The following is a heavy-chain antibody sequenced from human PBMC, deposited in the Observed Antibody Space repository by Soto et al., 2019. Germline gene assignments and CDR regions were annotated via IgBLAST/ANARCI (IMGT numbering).Heavy chain of an antibody. D-gene: IGHD1-26*01. Sequence: GGSLRLSCAASGFTFSNYGMHWVRQAPGKGLEWVAIIWHDGNNKYYADSVRGRFIIPRDNSKNRLYLQMNSLRAEDTAVYYCASDLVGASDSYGLDVWGQGTPVTVSS. CDR1: GFTFSNYG. CDR3: ASDLVGASDSYGLDV. CDR2: IWHDGNNK. J-gene: IGHJ6*02. V-gene: IGHV3-33*01.